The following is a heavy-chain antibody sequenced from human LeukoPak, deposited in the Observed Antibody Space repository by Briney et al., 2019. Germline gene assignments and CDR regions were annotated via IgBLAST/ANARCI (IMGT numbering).Heavy chain of an antibody. CDR3: ARDRRVYGSGSSFDY. Sequence: GGSLRLSCAASRFTFSSYWMSWVRQAPGKGLEWVANIKQDGSEKYYVDSVRGRFTISRDNAKNSLYLQMNSLRAEDTAVYYSARDRRVYGSGSSFDYWGQGTLVTVSS. CDR1: RFTFSSYW. V-gene: IGHV3-7*01. D-gene: IGHD3-10*01. J-gene: IGHJ4*02. CDR2: IKQDGSEK.